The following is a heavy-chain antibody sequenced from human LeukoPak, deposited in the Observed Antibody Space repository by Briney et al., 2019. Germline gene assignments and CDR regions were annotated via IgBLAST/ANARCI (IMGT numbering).Heavy chain of an antibody. J-gene: IGHJ4*02. CDR3: ARSYNWNDTPGYFDY. Sequence: SETLSLTCTVSGDSISSSGYYWGWIRQPPGKGLEWIGSIFYSGSTYYNSSLKSRVTMSLDTSKHQFSLKLSSVTAADTAVYYCARSYNWNDTPGYFDYWGQGTLVTVSS. D-gene: IGHD1-20*01. V-gene: IGHV4-39*07. CDR1: GDSISSSGYY. CDR2: IFYSGST.